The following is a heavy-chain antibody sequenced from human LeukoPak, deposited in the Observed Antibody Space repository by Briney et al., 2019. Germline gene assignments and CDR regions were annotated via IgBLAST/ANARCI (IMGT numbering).Heavy chain of an antibody. CDR3: AKDRPTYYYDKNPDLVPL. V-gene: IGHV3-23*01. D-gene: IGHD3-22*01. Sequence: SAIRGGGGISYYADSVKGRFTISRDNSKNTLYLQMNSLRAEDTAVYYCAKDRPTYYYDKNPDLVPLWGQGTTVTVSS. CDR2: IRGGGGIS. J-gene: IGHJ6*02.